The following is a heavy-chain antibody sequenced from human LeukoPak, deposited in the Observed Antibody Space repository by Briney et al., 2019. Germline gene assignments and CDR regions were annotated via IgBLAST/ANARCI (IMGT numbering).Heavy chain of an antibody. Sequence: PGGSLRLSCAASGFTVSSNYMSWVRQAPGKGLEWVSVIYSGGYTYYADSVKGRFSISRDNSKNTLYLQMNSLGVEDTAVYYCARADSGWYYFDYWGQGTLVTVSS. V-gene: IGHV3-66*01. D-gene: IGHD6-19*01. J-gene: IGHJ4*02. CDR3: ARADSGWYYFDY. CDR2: IYSGGYT. CDR1: GFTVSSNY.